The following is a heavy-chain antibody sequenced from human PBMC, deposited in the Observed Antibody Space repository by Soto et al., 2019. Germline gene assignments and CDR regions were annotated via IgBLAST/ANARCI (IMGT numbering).Heavy chain of an antibody. CDR3: ARAPGLGYCSSTSCYTDWYFDL. J-gene: IGHJ2*01. V-gene: IGHV3-74*01. Sequence: PGGSLRLSCAASGFTFSSYWMHWVRQAPGKGLVWVSRINSDGSSTSYADSVKGRFTISRDNAKNTLYLQMNSLRAEDTAVYYCARAPGLGYCSSTSCYTDWYFDLWGRGTLVTVSS. CDR2: INSDGSST. D-gene: IGHD2-2*02. CDR1: GFTFSSYW.